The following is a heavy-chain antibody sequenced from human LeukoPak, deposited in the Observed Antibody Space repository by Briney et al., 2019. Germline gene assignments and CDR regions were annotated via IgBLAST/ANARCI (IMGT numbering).Heavy chain of an antibody. J-gene: IGHJ4*02. V-gene: IGHV1-2*02. CDR2: NNPKSGGR. CDR1: GDTFTDYY. CDR3: ARAFHPGEMATVEG. D-gene: IGHD5-24*01. Sequence: GASVKGSCKASGDTFTDYYIHWVRQAPGQGLEWMGWNNPKSGGRSYAQKFQGRVTMTRDTSITTAYMELSRLRSEDTAVYYCARAFHPGEMATVEGWGQGTLVTVSS.